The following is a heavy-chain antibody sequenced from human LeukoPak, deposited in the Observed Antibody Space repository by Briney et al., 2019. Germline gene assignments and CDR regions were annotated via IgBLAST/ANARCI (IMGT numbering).Heavy chain of an antibody. CDR2: IYYTGNT. CDR1: GGSIRSYF. J-gene: IGHJ4*02. Sequence: SETLSLTCTASGGSIRSYFWSWIRQPPGKGLEWIGYIYYTGNTNYNPSLKSRVTISIDTSKNQFSLKLTSVTAADTAVYYCARFSTIWYLGEYWGQGTLVTVSS. V-gene: IGHV4-59*01. D-gene: IGHD6-13*01. CDR3: ARFSTIWYLGEY.